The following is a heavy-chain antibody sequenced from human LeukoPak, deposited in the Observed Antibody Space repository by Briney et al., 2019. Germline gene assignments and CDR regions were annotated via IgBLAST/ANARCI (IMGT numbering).Heavy chain of an antibody. V-gene: IGHV4-61*02. D-gene: IGHD2-21*01. Sequence: PSETLSLXCTVSGGSISSGSYYWSWIRQPAGKGLEWIGRIYTSGITNYNPSLKSRVTISVDTSKNQFSLKLSSVTAADTAVYYCASGGIVVVISRDAFDIWGQGTMVTVSS. CDR2: IYTSGIT. CDR3: ASGGIVVVISRDAFDI. CDR1: GGSISSGSYY. J-gene: IGHJ3*02.